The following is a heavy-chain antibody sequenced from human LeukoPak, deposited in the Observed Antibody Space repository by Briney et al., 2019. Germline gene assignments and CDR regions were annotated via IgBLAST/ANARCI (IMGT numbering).Heavy chain of an antibody. Sequence: GASVKVSCKASGYTFTSYDISWVRQATGQGLEWMGWMNPNRGNTGYAQKFQGRVTMTRNTSISTAYMELSSLRSEDTTVYYYARPGRKSTSPTDYWGQGTLVTVSS. V-gene: IGHV1-8*01. CDR1: GYTFTSYD. CDR3: ARPGRKSTSPTDY. J-gene: IGHJ4*02. D-gene: IGHD2-2*01. CDR2: MNPNRGNT.